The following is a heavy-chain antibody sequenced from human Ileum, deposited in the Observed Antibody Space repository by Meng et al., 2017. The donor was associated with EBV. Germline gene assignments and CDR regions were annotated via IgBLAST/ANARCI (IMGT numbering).Heavy chain of an antibody. J-gene: IGHJ4*02. D-gene: IGHD4-17*01. V-gene: IGHV4-39*01. CDR3: AMGPDYAKTGY. Sequence: QLLQQPPGPLLGKPSETLSPTCGVGGGSIRSSNYCWCWIPQPPGKGLEWIQSICYTDYTYYNPSLKSRVTISADKSKNQFSLRLNSLTTADTAVYYCAMGPDYAKTGYWGQGTLVTVSS. CDR1: GGSIRSSNYC. CDR2: ICYTDYT.